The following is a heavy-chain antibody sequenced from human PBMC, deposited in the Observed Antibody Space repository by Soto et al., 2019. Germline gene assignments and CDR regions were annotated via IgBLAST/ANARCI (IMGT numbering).Heavy chain of an antibody. CDR3: ARISVSGTDFDY. Sequence: PSETLSLTCTVSGASISDYYWSWIRQPPGKELEWIGYIHSRGNTKYNPSLKSRVTLSLDTSKNQFSLKLSSVTAADTAVYYCARISVSGTDFDYWGLGTLVTVSS. CDR2: IHSRGNT. J-gene: IGHJ4*02. CDR1: GASISDYY. V-gene: IGHV4-59*01. D-gene: IGHD1-1*01.